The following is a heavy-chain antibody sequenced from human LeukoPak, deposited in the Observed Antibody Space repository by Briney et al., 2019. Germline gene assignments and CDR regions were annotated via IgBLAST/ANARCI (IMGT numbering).Heavy chain of an antibody. J-gene: IGHJ4*02. CDR1: GGSISSYY. CDR3: ARTYSGSYGLGY. V-gene: IGHV4-59*01. D-gene: IGHD1-26*01. Sequence: SETLSLTFTVSGGSISSYYWSWIRQPPGKGLEWIGYIYYSGSTNYNPSLKSRVTISVDTSKNQFSLKLSSVTAADTAVYYCARTYSGSYGLGYWGQGTLVTVSS. CDR2: IYYSGST.